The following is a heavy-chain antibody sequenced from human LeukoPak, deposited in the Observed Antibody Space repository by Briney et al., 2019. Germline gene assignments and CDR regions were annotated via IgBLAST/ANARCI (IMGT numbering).Heavy chain of an antibody. V-gene: IGHV3-21*01. CDR3: ARLRGYSSSSGYYYGMDL. J-gene: IGHJ6*02. CDR2: ISSSSSYI. Sequence: PGGSLRLSCSASGLTFSSYSMNWVRQAPGKGLEWVSSISSSSSYIYYADSVKGPFTISRDNAKNSLYLQMNSLRAEDTAVYYCARLRGYSSSSGYYYGMDLWGQGTTVTVSS. D-gene: IGHD6-6*01. CDR1: GLTFSSYS.